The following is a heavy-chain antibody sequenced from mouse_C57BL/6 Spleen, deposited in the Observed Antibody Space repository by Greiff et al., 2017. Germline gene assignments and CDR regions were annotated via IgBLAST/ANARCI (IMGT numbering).Heavy chain of an antibody. Sequence: QVQLQQPGAELVKPGASVKLSCKASGYTFTSYWMQWVKQRPGQGLEWIGEIDPSDSYTNYNQKFKGKATLTVDTSSSTAYMQLSSLTSEDSAVYYCARRDHYYGSSYFDYWGQGTTLTVSS. CDR1: GYTFTSYW. V-gene: IGHV1-50*01. J-gene: IGHJ2*01. CDR3: ARRDHYYGSSYFDY. CDR2: IDPSDSYT. D-gene: IGHD1-1*01.